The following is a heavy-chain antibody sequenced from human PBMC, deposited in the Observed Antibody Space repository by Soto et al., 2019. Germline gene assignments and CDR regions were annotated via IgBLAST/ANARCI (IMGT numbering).Heavy chain of an antibody. Sequence: SETLSLTCTVSGGSISSSSYYWGWIRQPPGKGLEWIGSIYYSGSTYYNPSLKSRVTISVDTSKNQFSLKLSSVTAADTAVYYCARHVAGITYCSGGSCYHYAEYFQHWGQGTLVTVSS. CDR3: ARHVAGITYCSGGSCYHYAEYFQH. V-gene: IGHV4-39*01. CDR1: GGSISSSSYY. CDR2: IYYSGST. J-gene: IGHJ1*01. D-gene: IGHD2-15*01.